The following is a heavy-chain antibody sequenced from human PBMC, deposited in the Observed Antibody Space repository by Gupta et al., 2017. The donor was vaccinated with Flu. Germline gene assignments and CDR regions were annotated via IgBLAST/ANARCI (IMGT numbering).Heavy chain of an antibody. J-gene: IGHJ4*02. V-gene: IGHV4-34*01. CDR2: INHSGST. CDR1: GGSFSGYY. CDR3: ATDGPYSNYPYAY. Sequence: QVQLQQWGAGLLKPSETLSLTCAVYGGSFSGYYWSWIRQPPGKGLEWIGEINHSGSTNYNPSLKSRVTISVDTSKNQFSLKLSSVTAXDTAVYYCATDGPYSNYPYAYWGQGTLVTVSS. D-gene: IGHD4-11*01.